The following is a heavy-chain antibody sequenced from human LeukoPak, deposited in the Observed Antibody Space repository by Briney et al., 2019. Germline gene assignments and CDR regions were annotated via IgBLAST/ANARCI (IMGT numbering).Heavy chain of an antibody. J-gene: IGHJ3*01. CDR3: ARRGAETTVVAE. V-gene: IGHV5-51*01. CDR2: IYPVESDT. Sequence: GDSLKISGKGSGYSFTNYWIGWVRQMPGIGLEWMGIIYPVESDTRYSPSFQGQVTISADKSISTAYLQWSSLKASDTAIYYCARRGAETTVVAEWGQGTMVTVSS. CDR1: GYSFTNYW. D-gene: IGHD4-23*01.